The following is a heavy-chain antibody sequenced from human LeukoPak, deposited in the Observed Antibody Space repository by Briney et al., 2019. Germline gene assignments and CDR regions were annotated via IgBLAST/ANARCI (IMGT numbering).Heavy chain of an antibody. J-gene: IGHJ4*02. Sequence: PSETLSLTCSVSGGSISSGDHYWTWIRQPPGGGLEWMGFITLYSDTTSYNPSLKSRLMISIDTSKNQFSLTLTSVTAADTAVYFCARGFGYDSADYGGQGILVTVSS. CDR1: GGSISSGDHY. CDR3: ARGFGYDSADY. V-gene: IGHV4-30-4*01. D-gene: IGHD2-2*01. CDR2: ITLYSDTT.